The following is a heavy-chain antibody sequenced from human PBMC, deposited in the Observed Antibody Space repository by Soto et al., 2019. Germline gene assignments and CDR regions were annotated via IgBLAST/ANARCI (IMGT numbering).Heavy chain of an antibody. CDR3: VHTANNRQAFSGGNCHRTFGY. CDR1: GFSLTTTGVG. V-gene: IGHV2-5*02. D-gene: IGHD2-15*01. Sequence: QIALKESGPTLVRPTQTLTLTCTSSGFSLTTTGVGVGWIRQPPGKALEWLALIYWDDVERYSPSLKSRLTITMDTSNHPVVLTSTDIDPLDTATYYCVHTANNRQAFSGGNCHRTFGYWGQGTLVTVSS. CDR2: IYWDDVE. J-gene: IGHJ4*02.